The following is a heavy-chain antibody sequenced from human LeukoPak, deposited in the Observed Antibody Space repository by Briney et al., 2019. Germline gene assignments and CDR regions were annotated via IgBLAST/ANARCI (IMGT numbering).Heavy chain of an antibody. CDR1: GFSSNSA. CDR2: IIASSGST. D-gene: IGHD5-12*01. CDR3: AKGAYDYIEMGYFDY. J-gene: IGHJ4*02. V-gene: IGHV3-23*01. Sequence: PGGSLRLSCAPSGFSSNSAMSWVRQAPGKGLEWVSLIIASSGSTFYAHSVKGRFTISTDTSKNTLFLQMNSLRAEDTAVYYCAKGAYDYIEMGYFDYWGQGTLVTVSS.